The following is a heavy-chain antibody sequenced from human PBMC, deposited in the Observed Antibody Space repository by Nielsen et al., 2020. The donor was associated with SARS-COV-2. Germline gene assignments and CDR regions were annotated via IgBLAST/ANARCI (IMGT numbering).Heavy chain of an antibody. V-gene: IGHV3-7*01. D-gene: IGHD3-10*01. J-gene: IGHJ6*02. CDR1: GFTLSSQW. Sequence: GESLKISCAASGFTLSSQWMGWVRQAPGKGLEWVADIKQDGSEKVYVDSVKGRFTISRDNAKNSLYLQMNSLRAEDTAVYYCARDWSSGSGSSYYYYGMDVWGQGTTVTVSS. CDR3: ARDWSSGSGSSYYYYGMDV. CDR2: IKQDGSEK.